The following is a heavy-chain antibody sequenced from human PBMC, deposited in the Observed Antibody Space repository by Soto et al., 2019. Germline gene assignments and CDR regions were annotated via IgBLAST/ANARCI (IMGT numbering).Heavy chain of an antibody. J-gene: IGHJ3*01. D-gene: IGHD3-3*01. CDR1: GGSIGHYY. CDR2: VYYSGGA. V-gene: IGHV4-59*01. Sequence: QVQLQESGPGLVKPSETLSLACTVSGGSIGHYYWSWIRQSPGKGLECIGTVYYSGGAHYNPSLESRVTISIDTPKNQFFLNLTSVPAADTAIYYCARTAGTYTNFLNGYAFDVWGEGTMVTVSS. CDR3: ARTAGTYTNFLNGYAFDV.